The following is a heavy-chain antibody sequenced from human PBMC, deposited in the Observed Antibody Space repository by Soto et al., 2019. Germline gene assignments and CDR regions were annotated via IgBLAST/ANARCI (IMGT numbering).Heavy chain of an antibody. CDR3: TPMAFAPPPP. D-gene: IGHD3-16*01. Sequence: EAQLVESGGGLVKPGGSLRLSCVASGFVFNGAWMNWVRQAPGTGLEWVGRIKSGSNVGATDYAAPVRGRISISRDDSKNMVYPQKNTLKTEDTAGYYCTPMAFAPPPPWGQGTLVTVSS. V-gene: IGHV3-15*07. J-gene: IGHJ5*02. CDR1: GFVFNGAW. CDR2: IKSGSNVGAT.